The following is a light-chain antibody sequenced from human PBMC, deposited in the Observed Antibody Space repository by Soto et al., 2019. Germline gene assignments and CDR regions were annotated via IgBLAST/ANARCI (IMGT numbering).Light chain of an antibody. CDR2: DAS. J-gene: IGKJ2*01. Sequence: AIQLTQSPSSLSASVGDRVTITCRASQGISSALAWYQQKPGKAPKLLIYDASSLESGVPSRLSGIGSVTDFTLTISSLQPEDFATYYCQQFNSYPYTFGQGTKLEIK. CDR3: QQFNSYPYT. CDR1: QGISSA. V-gene: IGKV1-13*02.